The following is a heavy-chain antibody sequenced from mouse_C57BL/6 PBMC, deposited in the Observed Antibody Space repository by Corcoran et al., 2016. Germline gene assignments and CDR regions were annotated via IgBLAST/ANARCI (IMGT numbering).Heavy chain of an antibody. CDR2: INTYSGVP. V-gene: IGHV9-3*01. CDR3: VRDSNWYFDV. Sequence: QIQLVQSGPELKKPGETVKISCKASGYTFTTYGMSWVKQAPGKGLKWMGWINTYSGVPTYADDFKGRFALTVETSANTAYLQINNLKNEDTATYFCVRDSNWYFDVWGTGTTLTVSS. D-gene: IGHD2-5*01. CDR1: GYTFTTYG. J-gene: IGHJ1*03.